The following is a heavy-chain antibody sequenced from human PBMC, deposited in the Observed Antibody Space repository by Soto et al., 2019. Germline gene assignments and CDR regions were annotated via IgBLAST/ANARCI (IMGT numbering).Heavy chain of an antibody. V-gene: IGHV3-23*01. CDR3: ARERTTYGYSLDC. D-gene: IGHD5-18*01. CDR1: GFTFTNYA. Sequence: GGSLRLSCAASGFTFTNYAMSWVRQAPGKGLEWVSTVSGSGANTYYADSVKGRFTISRDNSKNTLYVQMNSLRVEDTAIYYCARERTTYGYSLDCWGQGTLVTVSS. J-gene: IGHJ4*02. CDR2: VSGSGANT.